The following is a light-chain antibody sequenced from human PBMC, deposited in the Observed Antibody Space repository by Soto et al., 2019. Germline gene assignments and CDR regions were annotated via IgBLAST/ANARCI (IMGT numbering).Light chain of an antibody. CDR3: QQANSFPLT. Sequence: DIQMTQSPSSVSASVGDRVTITCRASQAISRLFAWYQQKPGKAPNLLIHTASSLQSGVPSRFSGSRSGTDFTLTISSLQPEDFATYYCQQANSFPLTFGGGTKVEIK. CDR1: QAISRL. J-gene: IGKJ4*01. CDR2: TAS. V-gene: IGKV1-12*01.